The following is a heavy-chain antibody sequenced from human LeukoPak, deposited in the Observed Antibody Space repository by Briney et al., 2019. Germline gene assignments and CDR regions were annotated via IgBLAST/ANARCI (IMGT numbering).Heavy chain of an antibody. CDR2: ISSSSSYI. D-gene: IGHD2-2*01. V-gene: IGHV3-21*01. Sequence: GGSLRLSCAASGFTFSSYSMNWVRQAPGKGPEWVSSISSSSSYIYYADSVKGRFTISRDNAKNSLYLQMNSLRAEDTAVYYCARGGYCSSTSCYPSWFDPWGQGTLVTVSS. CDR3: ARGGYCSSTSCYPSWFDP. CDR1: GFTFSSYS. J-gene: IGHJ5*02.